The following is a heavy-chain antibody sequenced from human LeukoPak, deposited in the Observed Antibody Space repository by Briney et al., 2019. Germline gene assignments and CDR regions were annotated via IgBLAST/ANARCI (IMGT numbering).Heavy chain of an antibody. CDR2: INHSGST. CDR3: ARGRYRGSYGI. V-gene: IGHV4-34*01. J-gene: IGHJ4*02. Sequence: SETLSLTCAVYGGSFSGYYWSWIRQPPGKGLEWIGEINHSGSTNYNPSLKSRVTISVDTSKNQFSLKLSSVTAADTAVYYCARGRYRGSYGIWGQGTLVTVSS. D-gene: IGHD1-26*01. CDR1: GGSFSGYY.